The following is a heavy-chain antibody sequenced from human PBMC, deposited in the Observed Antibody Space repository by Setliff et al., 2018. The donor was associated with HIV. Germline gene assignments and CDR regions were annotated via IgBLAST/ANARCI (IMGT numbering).Heavy chain of an antibody. CDR3: TRDPGDY. CDR2: ISPDSGAT. CDR1: GYMFTAYY. Sequence: RASVKVSCKTSGYMFTAYYIHWVRQAPGQGLEWVGRISPDSGATNDAQKFQGRIAMTRDTSINTVYMELKRLRTDDTAVYYCTRDPGDYWGQGT. V-gene: IGHV1-2*06. J-gene: IGHJ4*02.